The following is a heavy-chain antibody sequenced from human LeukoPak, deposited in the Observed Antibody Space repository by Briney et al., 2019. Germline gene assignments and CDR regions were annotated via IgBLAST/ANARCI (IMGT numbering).Heavy chain of an antibody. CDR2: IYHSGST. V-gene: IGHV4-30-2*01. CDR1: GGSFSGYS. CDR3: ARVPDYYYYGMDV. J-gene: IGHJ6*02. Sequence: PSETLSLTCAVYGGSFSGYSWSWIRQPPGKGLEWIGYIYHSGSTYYNPSLKSRVTISVDRSKNQFSLKLSSVTAADTAVYYCARVPDYYYYGMDVWGQGTTVTVSS.